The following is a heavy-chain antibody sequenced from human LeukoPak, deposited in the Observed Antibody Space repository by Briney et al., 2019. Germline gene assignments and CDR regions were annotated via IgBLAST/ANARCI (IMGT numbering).Heavy chain of an antibody. CDR2: IIPIFGTA. J-gene: IGHJ4*02. CDR1: GGTFSSYA. V-gene: IGHV1-69*06. D-gene: IGHD6-19*01. Sequence: SVKVSCKASGGTFSSYAISWVRQAPGQGLEWMGGIIPIFGTANYAQKFQGRVTITADKSTSTAYMELSSLRSEGTAVYYCARPVAGTGYFDYWGQGTLVTVSS. CDR3: ARPVAGTGYFDY.